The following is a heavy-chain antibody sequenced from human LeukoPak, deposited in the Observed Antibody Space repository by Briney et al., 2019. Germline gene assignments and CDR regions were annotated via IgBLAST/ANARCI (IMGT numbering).Heavy chain of an antibody. CDR2: IYGGGST. D-gene: IGHD1-26*01. Sequence: PGGSLRLSCAASGFTVSSNYMSWVRQAPGKGLEWVSVIYGGGSTYYADSVKGRFTISRDNSKNTLHLQMNSLRAEDTAVYYCARAPVGLKADAFDVWGQGTMVTVSS. CDR1: GFTVSSNY. J-gene: IGHJ3*01. CDR3: ARAPVGLKADAFDV. V-gene: IGHV3-53*01.